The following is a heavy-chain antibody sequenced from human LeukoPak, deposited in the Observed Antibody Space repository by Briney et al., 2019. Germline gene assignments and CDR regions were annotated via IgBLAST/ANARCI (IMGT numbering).Heavy chain of an antibody. CDR2: IYPGNSDT. D-gene: IGHD3-10*01. CDR3: AGHWPTGRSSVESNWFDP. V-gene: IGHV5-51*01. CDR1: GYLINSYW. J-gene: IGHJ5*02. Sequence: GAPLHSSSKASGYLINSYWNGCGRPMPAKGVEGWGIIYPGNSDTYYSPSFQRHVTISAAKSISTAYLQCSRLKASDTAVYSCAGHWPTGRSSVESNWFDPWGRGTLVTVSS.